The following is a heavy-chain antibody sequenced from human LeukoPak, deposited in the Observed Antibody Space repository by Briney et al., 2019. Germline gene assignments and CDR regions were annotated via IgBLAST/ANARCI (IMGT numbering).Heavy chain of an antibody. D-gene: IGHD6-6*01. J-gene: IGHJ3*02. V-gene: IGHV4-59*01. Sequence: KPSETLSLTCTVSGGSISSYYWSWIRQPPGKGLEWIGYIYYSGSTNYNPSLKSRVTISVDTSKNQFSLKLSSVTAADTAVYYCATAVYRGSSSGEAFDIWGQGTMVTVSS. CDR1: GGSISSYY. CDR2: IYYSGST. CDR3: ATAVYRGSSSGEAFDI.